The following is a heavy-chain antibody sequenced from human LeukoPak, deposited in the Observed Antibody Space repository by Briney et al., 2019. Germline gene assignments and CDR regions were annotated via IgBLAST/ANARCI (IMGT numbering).Heavy chain of an antibody. CDR3: ARDRRIAAAGLDY. J-gene: IGHJ4*02. CDR2: IKQDEGEK. D-gene: IGHD6-13*01. CDR1: GFTFSNYW. V-gene: IGHV3-7*01. Sequence: PGGSLRLSCAASGFTFSNYWVSWVRQAPGKGLEWVANIKQDEGEKYYVDSVKGRFTISRDNAKDSLYLQMNSLRAEDTAVYYCARDRRIAAAGLDYWGQGTLVTVSS.